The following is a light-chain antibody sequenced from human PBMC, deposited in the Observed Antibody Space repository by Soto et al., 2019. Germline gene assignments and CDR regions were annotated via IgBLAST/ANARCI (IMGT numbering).Light chain of an antibody. CDR3: QQYNDWPPLT. J-gene: IGKJ4*01. V-gene: IGKV3-15*01. CDR1: QSVNSN. Sequence: EIVMTQSPVTLSVSPRERATLSCRASQSVNSNLAWYQQKPGQAPRLLVYGATTRATGIPARFSGSGSGTEFTLTISSLQSEDFAVYYCQQYNDWPPLTFGGGTKVEIK. CDR2: GAT.